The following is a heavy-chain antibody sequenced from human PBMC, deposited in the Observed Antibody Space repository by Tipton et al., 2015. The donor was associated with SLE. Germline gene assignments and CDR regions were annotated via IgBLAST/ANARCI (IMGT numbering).Heavy chain of an antibody. V-gene: IGHV4-38-2*02. D-gene: IGHD2-21*01. CDR1: GYSIRSGYY. J-gene: IGHJ2*01. CDR3: ARSRHIVVVVLGYFDV. CDR2: IYHSGST. Sequence: TLSLTCTVSGYSIRSGYYWGWIRQPPGKGLEWIGSIYHSGSTYYNPSLKSRVTISVDTSKNQFSLKLSSVTAADTAVYYCARSRHIVVVVLGYFDVWGRGTLVTVSS.